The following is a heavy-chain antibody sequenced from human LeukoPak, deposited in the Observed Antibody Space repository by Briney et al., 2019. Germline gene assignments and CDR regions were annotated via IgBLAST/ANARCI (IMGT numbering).Heavy chain of an antibody. CDR3: AKLGIVGATDY. D-gene: IGHD1-26*01. CDR1: GFSFSTYG. CDR2: IDGNGAKT. V-gene: IGHV3-23*01. Sequence: PGGSLRLSCVASGFSFSTYGMSWVRQAPGKGLEWLSAIDGNGAKTFYADSGKGRFTISRDNAKNSLYLQMNSLRAEDTAVYYCAKLGIVGATDYWGQGTLVTVSS. J-gene: IGHJ4*02.